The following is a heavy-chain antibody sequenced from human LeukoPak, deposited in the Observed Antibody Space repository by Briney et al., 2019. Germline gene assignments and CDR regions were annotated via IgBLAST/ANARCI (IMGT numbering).Heavy chain of an antibody. CDR3: AKDPQSGSYYEPSFFDY. CDR1: GFTFYDYA. D-gene: IGHD1-26*01. Sequence: SGGSLRLSCAASGFTFYDYAMHWVRQAPGKGLEWVSGISWNSGSIGYADSVKGRFTISRDNAKNSLYLQMNSLRAEDTALYYCAKDPQSGSYYEPSFFDYWGQGTLVTVSS. CDR2: ISWNSGSI. J-gene: IGHJ4*02. V-gene: IGHV3-9*01.